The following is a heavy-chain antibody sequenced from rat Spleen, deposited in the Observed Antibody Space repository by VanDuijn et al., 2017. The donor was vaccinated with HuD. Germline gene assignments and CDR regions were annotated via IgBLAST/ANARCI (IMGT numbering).Heavy chain of an antibody. CDR2: IWTGGTT. J-gene: IGHJ3*01. D-gene: IGHD1-1*01. CDR1: GFSLTSYN. Sequence: VQLQESGPGLVQPSQTLSLTCTVSGFSLTSYNVHWVRQPTGKGLEWMGVIWTGGTTDYSSALKSRLSNSRDTSRSQVFLKMNSLQTDDTAIYYCTRDRWGAYYFDYWGQGTLVTVSS. CDR3: TRDRWGAYYFDY. V-gene: IGHV2-30*01.